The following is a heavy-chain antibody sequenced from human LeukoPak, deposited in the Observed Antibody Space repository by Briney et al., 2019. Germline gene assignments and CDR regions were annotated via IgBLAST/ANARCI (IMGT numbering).Heavy chain of an antibody. J-gene: IGHJ4*02. D-gene: IGHD1-26*01. V-gene: IGHV1-2*02. CDR1: GYTFTGYY. CDR3: ATPLTAYSRATGFDY. CDR2: INPNSGGT. Sequence: ASVKVSCKASGYTFTGYYIHGVRQAPGQGLEGMGWINPNSGGTNYAPKFQGTVTITRDTSTSTAYMELSRLRSDDTAIYYCATPLTAYSRATGFDYWGQGTLVTVSS.